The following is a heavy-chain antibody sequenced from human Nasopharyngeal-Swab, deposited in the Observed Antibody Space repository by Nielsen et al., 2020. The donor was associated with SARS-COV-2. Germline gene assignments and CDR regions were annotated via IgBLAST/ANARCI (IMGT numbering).Heavy chain of an antibody. V-gene: IGHV4-59*08. CDR3: ARLKALGMDV. CDR1: GGSISSYY. J-gene: IGHJ6*02. Sequence: SETLSLTCTVSGGSISSYYWSWIRQPPGKGLVWIGYIYYSGSTNYNPSLKSRVTISVDTSKNQFSLKLSSVTAADTAVYYCARLKALGMDVWGQGTTVTVSS. CDR2: IYYSGST.